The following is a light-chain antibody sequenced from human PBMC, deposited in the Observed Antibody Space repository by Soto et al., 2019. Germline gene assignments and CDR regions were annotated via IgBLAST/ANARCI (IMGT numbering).Light chain of an antibody. CDR2: EVS. CDR3: TSYTTDSTWV. Sequence: QSALTQPASVSGSPGQSITISCTGTSSDVGGYNYVSWYQQHPGKAPKLLISEVSNRPSGVSNRFSGSKSGNTASLTISGLQAEDEADYYCTSYTTDSTWVFGGGTKLTVL. CDR1: SSDVGGYNY. J-gene: IGLJ3*02. V-gene: IGLV2-14*01.